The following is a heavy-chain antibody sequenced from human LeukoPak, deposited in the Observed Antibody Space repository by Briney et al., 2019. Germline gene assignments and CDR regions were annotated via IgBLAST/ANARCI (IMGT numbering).Heavy chain of an antibody. CDR2: ISSSGSTI. CDR3: AGITSVTTTSDY. V-gene: IGHV3-48*03. D-gene: IGHD4-17*01. Sequence: PGGSLRLSCAASGFTFSSYEMNWVRQAPGKGLEGVSYISSSGSTIYYADSVKGRFTISRDNAKNSLYLQMNSLRAEDTAVYYCAGITSVTTTSDYFGQGTLVTVSS. J-gene: IGHJ4*02. CDR1: GFTFSSYE.